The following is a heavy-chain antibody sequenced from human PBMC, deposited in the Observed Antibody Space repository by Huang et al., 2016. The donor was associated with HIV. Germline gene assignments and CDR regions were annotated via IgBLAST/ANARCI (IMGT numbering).Heavy chain of an antibody. CDR2: SVAMRVSA. V-gene: IGHV1-69*01. J-gene: IGHJ4*02. D-gene: IGHD3-22*01. Sequence: QVHLVQSGAEVKKPGSSVKVSCKASGDSFTSLPLNWVRQAPGEGLEWMGGSVAMRVSATDAQKVRGRVTIAADESTSTSDMELSRLRSDDTAMYYCATSTPMLGESGGWSGKVVITENVPYVDWGQGTLVTVSS. CDR1: GDSFTSLP. CDR3: ATSTPMLGESGGWSGKVVITENVPYVD.